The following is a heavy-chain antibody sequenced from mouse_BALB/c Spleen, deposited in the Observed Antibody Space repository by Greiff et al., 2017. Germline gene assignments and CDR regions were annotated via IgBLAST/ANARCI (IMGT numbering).Heavy chain of an antibody. J-gene: IGHJ3*01. CDR1: GYSFTGYT. CDR3: ARDYRYDRKAWFAY. CDR2: INPYNGGT. V-gene: IGHV1-18*01. D-gene: IGHD2-14*01. Sequence: VHVKQSGPELVKPGASMKISCKASGYSFTGYTMNWVKQSHGKNLEWIGLINPYNGGTSYNQKFKGKATLTVDKSSSTAYMELLSLTSEDSAVYYCARDYRYDRKAWFAYWGQGTLVTVSA.